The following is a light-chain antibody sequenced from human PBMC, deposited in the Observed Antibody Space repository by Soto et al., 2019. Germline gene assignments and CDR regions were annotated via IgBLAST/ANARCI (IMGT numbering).Light chain of an antibody. J-gene: IGLJ2*01. CDR3: TSYASGSSHVV. CDR2: DVN. Sequence: QSALTQPASVSGSPGQSITLSCTGTSSDIGGYDYVSWYQRHPGKAPKLILYDVNNRPSGVSNRFSGSKSGNTASLTISGLQAEDEADYYCTSYASGSSHVVFGGGTKLTV. CDR1: SSDIGGYDY. V-gene: IGLV2-14*01.